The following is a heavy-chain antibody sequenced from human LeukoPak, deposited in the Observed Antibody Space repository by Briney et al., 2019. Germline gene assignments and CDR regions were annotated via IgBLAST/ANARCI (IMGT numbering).Heavy chain of an antibody. CDR1: GDSVSSNSAA. D-gene: IGHD5-12*01. V-gene: IGHV6-1*01. CDR3: ARDRGSGYDFSEYYFDY. CDR2: TYYRSKWYN. Sequence: SQTLSLTCAISGDSVSSNSAAWNWIRQSPSRGLEWLGRTYYRSKWYNDYAVSVKSRITINPDTSKNQFSLQLNSVTPEDTAVCYCARDRGSGYDFSEYYFDYWGQGTLVTVSS. J-gene: IGHJ4*02.